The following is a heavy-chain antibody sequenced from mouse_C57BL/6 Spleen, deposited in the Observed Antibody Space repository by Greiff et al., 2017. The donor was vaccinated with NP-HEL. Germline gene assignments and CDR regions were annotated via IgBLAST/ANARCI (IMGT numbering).Heavy chain of an antibody. V-gene: IGHV1-52*01. CDR2: IDPSDSET. J-gene: IGHJ4*01. Sequence: VQLQQPGAELVRPGSSVKLSCKASGYTFTSYWMHWVKQRPIQGLEWIGNIDPSDSETHYNQKFKDKATLTVDKSSSTAYMQLSSLTSEDSAVYYCARDPYYGRGDYYAMDYWGQGTSVTVSS. CDR1: GYTFTSYW. D-gene: IGHD1-1*01. CDR3: ARDPYYGRGDYYAMDY.